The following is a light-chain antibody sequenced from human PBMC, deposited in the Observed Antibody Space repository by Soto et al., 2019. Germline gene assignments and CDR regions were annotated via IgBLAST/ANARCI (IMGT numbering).Light chain of an antibody. CDR1: SGHSSYA. Sequence: VVTQSPSASASLGASVKLTCTLSSGHSSYAIAWHQQQPEKGPRYLMKLNSDGSHSKGDGIPDRFSGSSSGAERYLTISSLQSEDEGDYYCQTWGTGIWVFGGGTKLTVL. CDR3: QTWGTGIWV. J-gene: IGLJ3*02. CDR2: LNSDGSH. V-gene: IGLV4-69*01.